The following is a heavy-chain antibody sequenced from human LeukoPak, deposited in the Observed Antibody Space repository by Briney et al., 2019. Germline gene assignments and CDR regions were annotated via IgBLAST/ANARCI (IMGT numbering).Heavy chain of an antibody. Sequence: SVKVSCKASGGTFSSYTISWVRQAPGQGVEWMGGIIPILGIANYAQKFQGRVTITADKSTSTAYMELSSLRSEDTAVYYCARAGGKGSTYWGQGTLVTVSS. J-gene: IGHJ4*02. CDR3: ARAGGKGSTY. V-gene: IGHV1-69*10. CDR2: IIPILGIA. CDR1: GGTFSSYT. D-gene: IGHD4-23*01.